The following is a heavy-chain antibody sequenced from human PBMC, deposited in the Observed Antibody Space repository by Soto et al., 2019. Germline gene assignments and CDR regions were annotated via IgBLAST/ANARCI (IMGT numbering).Heavy chain of an antibody. CDR3: ARSGRSLLEY. V-gene: IGHV4-30-4*01. J-gene: IGHJ4*02. CDR2: LSYTGNSYNP. Sequence: QVQLQESGPGLVKASQTLSLTCTVSGASISGSDHYWSWILQPPGTGLEWIGHLSYTGNSYNPYYNPSLQIRPTMSLDTSKNQFSMNMTSVTAADPAVYFCARSGRSLLEYWGQGALVSVSS. D-gene: IGHD1-26*01. CDR1: GASISGSDHY.